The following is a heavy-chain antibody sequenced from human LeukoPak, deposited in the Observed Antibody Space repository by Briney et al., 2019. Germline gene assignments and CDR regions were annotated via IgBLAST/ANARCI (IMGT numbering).Heavy chain of an antibody. CDR2: IKQDGSEK. V-gene: IGHV3-7*01. D-gene: IGHD3-3*01. J-gene: IGHJ4*02. Sequence: GGSLRLSCAASGFTFSSYWMSWVRQAPGKGLEWVANIKQDGSEKYYVDSVKGRFTISRDNAKKSLYLQINSLRAEDTAVYYCARDRTTIFGAVLDYWGQGTLVTVSS. CDR1: GFTFSSYW. CDR3: ARDRTTIFGAVLDY.